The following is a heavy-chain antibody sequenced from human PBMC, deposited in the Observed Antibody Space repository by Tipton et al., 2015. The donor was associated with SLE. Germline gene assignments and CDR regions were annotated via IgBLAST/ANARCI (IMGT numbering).Heavy chain of an antibody. J-gene: IGHJ4*02. Sequence: QLVQSGPEVKKPGESLRISCKGSGYNFNNYWIGWVRQMTGKGLEWMGIINPADSDTRYSPSFQGQVTISADTSVTSAYLQWSSLKASDTAMYYCARHVASGYVMGWGQGTLVTVPS. CDR2: INPADSDT. CDR3: ARHVASGYVMG. D-gene: IGHD5-12*01. V-gene: IGHV5-51*01. CDR1: GYNFNNYW.